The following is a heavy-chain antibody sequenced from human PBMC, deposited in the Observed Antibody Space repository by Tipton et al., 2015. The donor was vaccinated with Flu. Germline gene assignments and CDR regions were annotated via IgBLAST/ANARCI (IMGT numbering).Heavy chain of an antibody. Sequence: SLRLSCAASGFTFSSYSMNWVRQAPGKGLEWVSSISSSSSYIYYADSVKGRFTISRDNAKNSLYLQMNSLRAEDTAVYYCARDSAYYYDSSGYLGAFDIWGQGTMVTVSS. V-gene: IGHV3-21*01. D-gene: IGHD3-22*01. J-gene: IGHJ3*02. CDR3: ARDSAYYYDSSGYLGAFDI. CDR2: ISSSSSYI. CDR1: GFTFSSYS.